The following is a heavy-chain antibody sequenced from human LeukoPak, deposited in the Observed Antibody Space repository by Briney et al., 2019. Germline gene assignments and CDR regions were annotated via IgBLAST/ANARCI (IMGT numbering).Heavy chain of an antibody. CDR2: IIPIFGTA. D-gene: IGHD6-6*01. Sequence: ASVKVSCKASGGTFSSYAISWVRQAPGQGLEWMGGIIPIFGTANYAQRFQGRVTITTDESTSTAYMELSSLRSEDTAVYYCARGLIAARPTTDYWGQGTLVTVSS. CDR1: GGTFSSYA. CDR3: ARGLIAARPTTDY. J-gene: IGHJ4*02. V-gene: IGHV1-69*05.